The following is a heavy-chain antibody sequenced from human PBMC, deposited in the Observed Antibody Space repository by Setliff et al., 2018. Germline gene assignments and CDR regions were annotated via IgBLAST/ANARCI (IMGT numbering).Heavy chain of an antibody. Sequence: ASVKVSCKASGATFSSYAISWVRQAPGQGLEWMGRIIPIFGTANYAQKFQGRVTITADKSTSTAYMELSSLGSEDTAVYYCARAPSSTVINWFDPWGQGTQVTVSS. D-gene: IGHD3-22*01. J-gene: IGHJ5*02. V-gene: IGHV1-69*06. CDR3: ARAPSSTVINWFDP. CDR2: IIPIFGTA. CDR1: GATFSSYA.